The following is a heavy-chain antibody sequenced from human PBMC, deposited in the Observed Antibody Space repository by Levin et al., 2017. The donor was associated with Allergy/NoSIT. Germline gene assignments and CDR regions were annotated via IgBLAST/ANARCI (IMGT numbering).Heavy chain of an antibody. Sequence: GGSLRLSCEASGITVSSHYMSWVRQAPGRGLEWVSSIYSGGTTYYADSVRGRFTISRDNSRDNSKNTLYLQVNTLRAEDTAVYYCTRSRDCSTGACYRGVFDYWGPGIVVTVSS. CDR1: GITVSSHY. CDR3: TRSRDCSTGACYRGVFDY. CDR2: IYSGGTT. D-gene: IGHD2-15*01. V-gene: IGHV3-66*01. J-gene: IGHJ4*02.